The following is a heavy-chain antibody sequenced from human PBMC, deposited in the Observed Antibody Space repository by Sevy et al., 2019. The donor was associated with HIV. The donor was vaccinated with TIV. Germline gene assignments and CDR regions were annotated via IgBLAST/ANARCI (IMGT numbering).Heavy chain of an antibody. D-gene: IGHD1-26*01. J-gene: IGHJ3*02. CDR3: ARGPPIVGAKRPQSAAHAFDI. Sequence: ASVKVSCKASGYTFTSYYMHWVRQAPGQGLEWMGIINPSGGSTSYAQKFQGRVTMTRDTSTSTVYMELSSLRSEDTAVYYCARGPPIVGAKRPQSAAHAFDIWGQGTMVTVSS. CDR2: INPSGGST. CDR1: GYTFTSYY. V-gene: IGHV1-46*01.